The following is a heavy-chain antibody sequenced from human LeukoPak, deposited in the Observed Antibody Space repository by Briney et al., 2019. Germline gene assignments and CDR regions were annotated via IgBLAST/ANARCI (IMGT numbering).Heavy chain of an antibody. D-gene: IGHD3-22*01. J-gene: IGHJ4*02. CDR1: GYTFTGYY. CDR3: ARDYYDSSGYEASDY. Sequence: ASVKVSCKASGYTFTGYYMHWVRQAPGQGLEWMGWINPNSGGTNYAQKFQGRVTMTRDTSISTAYMELSRLRSDDTAVYYCARDYYDSSGYEASDYWGQGTLVTVSS. CDR2: INPNSGGT. V-gene: IGHV1-2*02.